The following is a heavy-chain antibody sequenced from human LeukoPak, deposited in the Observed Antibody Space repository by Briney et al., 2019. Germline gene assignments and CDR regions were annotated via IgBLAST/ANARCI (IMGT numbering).Heavy chain of an antibody. CDR3: ARDISDFWSGYNWFDP. CDR2: IYHSGST. Sequence: SETLSLTCTVSGYSISSGYYWGWIRQPPGKGLEWIGSIYHSGSTYYNPSLKSRVTISVDTSKNQFSLKLSSVTAADTAVHYCARDISDFWSGYNWFDPWGQGTLVTVSS. J-gene: IGHJ5*02. CDR1: GYSISSGYY. V-gene: IGHV4-38-2*02. D-gene: IGHD3-3*01.